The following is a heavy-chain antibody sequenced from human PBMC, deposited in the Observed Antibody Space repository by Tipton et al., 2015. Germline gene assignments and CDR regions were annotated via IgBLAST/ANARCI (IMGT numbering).Heavy chain of an antibody. J-gene: IGHJ4*02. CDR1: GGSISSSNW. D-gene: IGHD3-9*01. V-gene: IGHV4-4*02. Sequence: TLSLTCAVSGGSISSSNWWTWVRQPPGKGLEWIGEIYQSGNTNYNPSLKSRVTISADKSKNQFSLKLKSVTAADTAVYYCARGRRIIRYFDEWGQGSLVTVSS. CDR2: IYQSGNT. CDR3: ARGRRIIRYFDE.